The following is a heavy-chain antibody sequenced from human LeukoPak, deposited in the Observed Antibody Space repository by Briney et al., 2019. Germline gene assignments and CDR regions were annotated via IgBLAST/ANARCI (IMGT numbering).Heavy chain of an antibody. J-gene: IGHJ4*02. Sequence: SGRSLRLSCVASGFTFKTYHMNWVRQAPGKGLEWLSGITSGGSAIYYADSVKGRFTISRDDAMNSVFLQMSGLTVDDTAVYYCARKRLADLGDDTSFGGTPFDSWGQGTLVIVSS. CDR3: ARKRLADLGDDTSFGGTPFDS. CDR2: ITSGGSAI. D-gene: IGHD3-16*01. CDR1: GFTFKTYH. V-gene: IGHV3-48*03.